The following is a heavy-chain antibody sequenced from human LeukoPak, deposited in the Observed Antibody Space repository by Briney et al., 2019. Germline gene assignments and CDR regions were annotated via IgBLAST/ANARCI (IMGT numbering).Heavy chain of an antibody. V-gene: IGHV4-39*01. J-gene: IGHJ2*01. CDR1: GGSISSSSYY. D-gene: IGHD2-21*02. CDR3: ARHERVYCGGDCYSYWYFDL. CDR2: IYYSGST. Sequence: SETLSLTCTVSGGSISSSSYYWGWIRQPPGRGLEWIGSIYYSGSTYYNPSLKSRVTISVYTSKNQFSLKLSSVTAADTAVYYCARHERVYCGGDCYSYWYFDLWGRGTLVTVSS.